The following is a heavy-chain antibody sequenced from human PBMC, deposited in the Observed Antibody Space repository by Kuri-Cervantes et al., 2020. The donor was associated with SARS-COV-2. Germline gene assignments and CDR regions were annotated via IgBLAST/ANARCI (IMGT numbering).Heavy chain of an antibody. V-gene: IGHV4-34*01. CDR1: GELVSGYY. D-gene: IGHD3-9*01. Sequence: SATLCLTCAVSGELVSGYYWTWIRQSPGKGLEWIGEINHSGSTNYNPSLKSRVVILVDKSQQQFSVRLSSLTAADTAVYYCARDGLRYFVPHYYYYMDVWGKGTTVTVSS. CDR2: INHSGST. CDR3: ARDGLRYFVPHYYYYMDV. J-gene: IGHJ6*03.